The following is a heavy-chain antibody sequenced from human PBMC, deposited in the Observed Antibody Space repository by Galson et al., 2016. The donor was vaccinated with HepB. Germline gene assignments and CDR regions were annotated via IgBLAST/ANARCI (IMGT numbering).Heavy chain of an antibody. Sequence: SLRLSCAASGFDFSSYRMNWVRQAPGKGLDWVAIISSSSNFIYYADSVKGRFTISRDNAEDSLDLQMNSLRAEDTAVYYCARDRGPFDAFDIWGRGTMVTVSS. CDR3: ARDRGPFDAFDI. CDR2: ISSSSNFI. J-gene: IGHJ3*02. D-gene: IGHD3-10*01. CDR1: GFDFSSYR. V-gene: IGHV3-21*01.